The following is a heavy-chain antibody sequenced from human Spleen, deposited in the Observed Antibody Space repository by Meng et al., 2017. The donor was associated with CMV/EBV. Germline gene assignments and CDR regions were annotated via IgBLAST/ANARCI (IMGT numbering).Heavy chain of an antibody. Sequence: EVRLVESGXXLVKPGGSLRLSCAASGFSFSSYSMNWVRQAPGKGLEWVSSISSSSTYIYYADSVKGRFTISRDNAKNSLYLQMNSLRVEDTAVYYCATSAYYYDTSGYNWGQGTLVTVSS. CDR3: ATSAYYYDTSGYN. J-gene: IGHJ4*02. V-gene: IGHV3-21*01. CDR1: GFSFSSYS. D-gene: IGHD3-22*01. CDR2: ISSSSTYI.